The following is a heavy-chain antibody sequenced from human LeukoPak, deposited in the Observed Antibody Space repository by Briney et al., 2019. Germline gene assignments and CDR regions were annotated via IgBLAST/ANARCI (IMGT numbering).Heavy chain of an antibody. J-gene: IGHJ4*02. CDR3: AREWGSYYDSSGYDY. CDR1: GYTFTGYY. CDR2: INPNSGGT. D-gene: IGHD3-22*01. V-gene: IGHV1-2*02. Sequence: VASVKVSCKASGYTFTGYYMHWVRQAPGQGLEWMGWINPNSGGTNYAQKFQGRVTMTRDTSISTAYMELSRLRSDDTAVYYCAREWGSYYDSSGYDYWGQGTLVTVSS.